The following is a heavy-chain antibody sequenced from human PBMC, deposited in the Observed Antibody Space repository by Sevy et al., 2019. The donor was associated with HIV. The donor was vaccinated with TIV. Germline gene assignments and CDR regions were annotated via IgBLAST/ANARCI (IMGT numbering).Heavy chain of an antibody. Sequence: ASVKVSCKTSGFTISGNFLHWVRQAPGQGLEWMGWINPNTGAIDYAQKFLGRNTMSRDTYSTTVYMELSRLTSDDTAMYYCARPKGDVRYCSTVSCYDFDYWGQGALVTVSS. J-gene: IGHJ4*02. D-gene: IGHD6-13*01. V-gene: IGHV1-2*02. CDR3: ARPKGDVRYCSTVSCYDFDY. CDR2: INPNTGAI. CDR1: GFTISGNF.